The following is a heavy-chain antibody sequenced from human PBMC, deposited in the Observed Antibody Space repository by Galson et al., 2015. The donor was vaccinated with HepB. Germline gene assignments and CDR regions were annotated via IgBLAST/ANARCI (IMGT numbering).Heavy chain of an antibody. D-gene: IGHD1-26*01. CDR1: GFRFTFYG. J-gene: IGHJ5*02. CDR3: AKDFSGTMNL. CDR2: MSPDGSQV. Sequence: SLRLSCAAPGFRFTFYGMHWVRQAPGKGLEWVALMSPDGSQVYYGDSVKGRFTISRDNSKNTLYLDMKSLSAEDTALYYCAKDFSGTMNLWGQGTLVTVSS. V-gene: IGHV3-30*18.